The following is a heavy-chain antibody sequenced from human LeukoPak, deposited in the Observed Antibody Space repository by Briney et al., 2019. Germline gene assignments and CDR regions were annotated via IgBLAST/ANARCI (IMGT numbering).Heavy chain of an antibody. CDR2: IYDSGST. D-gene: IGHD5-12*01. V-gene: IGHV4-59*01. CDR1: GGSINSYY. J-gene: IGHJ3*02. Sequence: SETLSLTCTASGGSINSYYWNWVRQPPGKGLEWIGCIYDSGSTKYNPSLKSRVTISVDTSKNQLSLKMSSVTAADTAVYYCARDAVATGIGAFDIWGQGTMVTVSS. CDR3: ARDAVATGIGAFDI.